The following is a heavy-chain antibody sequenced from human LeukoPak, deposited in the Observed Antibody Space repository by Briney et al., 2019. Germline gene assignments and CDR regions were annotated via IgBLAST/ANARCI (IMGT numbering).Heavy chain of an antibody. CDR2: IKQDGSEK. CDR1: GFTFSRYA. CDR3: ARAGVVWGAFDI. Sequence: GGSLRLSCAASGFTFSRYAMSWVRQAPGKGLEWVANIKQDGSEKYYVDSVKGRFTISRDNAKNSLYLQMNSLRAEDTAVYYCARAGVVWGAFDIWGQGTMVTVSS. D-gene: IGHD3-16*01. V-gene: IGHV3-7*01. J-gene: IGHJ3*02.